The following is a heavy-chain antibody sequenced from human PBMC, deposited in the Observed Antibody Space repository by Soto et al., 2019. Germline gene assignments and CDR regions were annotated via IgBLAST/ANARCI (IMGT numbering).Heavy chain of an antibody. CDR1: GFIFTDYW. Sequence: GGSLRLSCAASGFIFTDYWMAWVRQAPGKGLEWVAHLDQGGSEKYYLDSGKVRFTISRDNDKNSLYLQMNSLRADDTAVYYCARGGYYFDPWGQGTLVTVSS. CDR2: LDQGGSEK. D-gene: IGHD2-21*01. V-gene: IGHV3-7*05. J-gene: IGHJ5*02. CDR3: ARGGYYFDP.